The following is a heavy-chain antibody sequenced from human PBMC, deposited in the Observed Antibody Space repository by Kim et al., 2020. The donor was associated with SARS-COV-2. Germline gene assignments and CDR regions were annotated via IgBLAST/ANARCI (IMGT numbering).Heavy chain of an antibody. J-gene: IGHJ5*02. CDR2: IIPIFGTA. V-gene: IGHV1-69*13. D-gene: IGHD3-10*01. CDR3: ARGWFGESYNWFDP. CDR1: GGTFSSYA. Sequence: SVKVSCKASGGTFSSYAISWVRQAPGQGLEWMGGIIPIFGTANYAQKFQGRVTITADESTSTAYMELSSLRSEDTAVYYCARGWFGESYNWFDPWGQGTLVTVSS.